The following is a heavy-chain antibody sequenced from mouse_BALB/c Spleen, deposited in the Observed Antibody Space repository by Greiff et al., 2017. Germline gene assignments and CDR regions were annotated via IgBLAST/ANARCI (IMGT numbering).Heavy chain of an antibody. CDR3: ASSGAMDD. CDR2: IYPGNVNT. Sequence: VQLQQSGPELVKPGASVRISCKASGYTFTSYYIHWVKQRPGQGLEWIGWIYPGNVNTKYNEKFKGKATLTADKSSSTAYMQLSSLTSEDSAVYFCASSGAMDDWGQGTSVTVSS. J-gene: IGHJ4*01. CDR1: GYTFTSYY. V-gene: IGHV1S56*01. D-gene: IGHD3-1*01.